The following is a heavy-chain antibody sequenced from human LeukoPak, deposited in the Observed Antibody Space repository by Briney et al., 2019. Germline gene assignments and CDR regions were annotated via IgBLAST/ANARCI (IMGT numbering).Heavy chain of an antibody. CDR3: ARGSSGYPRYFDY. J-gene: IGHJ4*02. CDR1: GYTFPSYD. Sequence: SVKVSCKASGYTFPSYDIHWVRQAPGQSLEWMGWINVGNGNTRYSQKFQGRVTITRDTSASTVYMDLSSLRSEDTAVYYCARGSSGYPRYFDYWGQGTLVTVSS. V-gene: IGHV1-3*01. CDR2: INVGNGNT. D-gene: IGHD3-22*01.